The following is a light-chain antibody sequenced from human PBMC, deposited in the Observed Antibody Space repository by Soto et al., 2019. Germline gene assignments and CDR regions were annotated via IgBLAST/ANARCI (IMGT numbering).Light chain of an antibody. CDR2: KAS. CDR3: QQYKSYFPAT. J-gene: IGKJ1*01. V-gene: IGKV1-5*03. Sequence: DIQRTQSPSTLSASVGDRVTITCRASQSISNWLAWYQQKPGKAPNLXXYKASSLESGVPSRFSGSGSGTEFTLTISSLQPDDFASYYCQQYKSYFPATFGQGTQVDIK. CDR1: QSISNW.